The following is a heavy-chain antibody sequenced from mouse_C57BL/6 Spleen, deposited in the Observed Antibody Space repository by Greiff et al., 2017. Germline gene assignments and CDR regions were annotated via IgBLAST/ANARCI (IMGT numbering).Heavy chain of an antibody. CDR1: GYTFTDYY. D-gene: IGHD1-1*01. Sequence: EVQLQQSGPVLVKPGASVKMSCKASGYTFTDYYMNWVKQSHGKSLEWIGVINPYNGGTSYNQKVKGKATLTVDKSSSTAYMELNSLTSEDSAVYYCARSEGSSFDYWGQGTTLTVSS. V-gene: IGHV1-19*01. J-gene: IGHJ2*01. CDR3: ARSEGSSFDY. CDR2: INPYNGGT.